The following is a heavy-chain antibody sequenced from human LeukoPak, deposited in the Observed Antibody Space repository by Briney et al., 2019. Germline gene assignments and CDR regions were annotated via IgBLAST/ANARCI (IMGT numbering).Heavy chain of an antibody. CDR2: IKSDGSER. J-gene: IGHJ3*02. CDR1: GFTFSGYW. V-gene: IGHV3-7*04. CDR3: ARNSRYSFDI. Sequence: GGSLRLPCAASGFTFSGYWMSWVRQAPGKGLEWVALIKSDGSERYYVDSVKGRFTISRDNAKNSLYLPMNSLRAEDTAIYYCARNSRYSFDIWGQGTMVTVSS. D-gene: IGHD4-11*01.